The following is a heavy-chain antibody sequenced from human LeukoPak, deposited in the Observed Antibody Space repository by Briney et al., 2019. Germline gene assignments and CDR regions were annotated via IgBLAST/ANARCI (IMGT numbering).Heavy chain of an antibody. CDR3: AKTVAGEN. Sequence: PGGSLRLSCAASGFAFSSYAMNWVRQAPGKGLYWVSTIGGDGEKTYCTDSVKGRFTISRDNSKNTLYLQMNSLRAEDTAVYYCAKTVAGENWGQGTLVTVSS. V-gene: IGHV3-23*01. D-gene: IGHD6-19*01. CDR2: IGGDGEKT. CDR1: GFAFSSYA. J-gene: IGHJ4*02.